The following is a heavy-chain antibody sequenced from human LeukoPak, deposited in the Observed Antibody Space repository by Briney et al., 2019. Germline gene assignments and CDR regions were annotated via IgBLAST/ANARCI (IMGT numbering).Heavy chain of an antibody. Sequence: PSETLSLTCTVSGVSVSSGSYYWSWIRQPPGKGLEWIGYIYYSGSTNYNPSLKSRVTISVATSKNQFSLKLSSVTAADTAVYYCARVRGWFDPWGQGTLVTVSS. CDR1: GVSVSSGSYY. CDR2: IYYSGST. V-gene: IGHV4-61*01. CDR3: ARVRGWFDP. J-gene: IGHJ5*02.